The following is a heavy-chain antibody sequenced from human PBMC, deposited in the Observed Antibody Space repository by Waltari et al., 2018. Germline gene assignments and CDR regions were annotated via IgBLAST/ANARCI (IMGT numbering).Heavy chain of an antibody. CDR1: GGSISSSSYY. CDR3: ASIIAAAGERGGDY. D-gene: IGHD6-13*01. Sequence: QLQLQESGPGLVKPSETLSLTCTVSGGSISSSSYYWGWIRQPPGKGLEWIGSIYYSGSTYYNPSLKSRVTISVDTSKNQFSLKLSSVTAADTAVYYCASIIAAAGERGGDYWGQGTLVTVSS. CDR2: IYYSGST. J-gene: IGHJ4*02. V-gene: IGHV4-39*07.